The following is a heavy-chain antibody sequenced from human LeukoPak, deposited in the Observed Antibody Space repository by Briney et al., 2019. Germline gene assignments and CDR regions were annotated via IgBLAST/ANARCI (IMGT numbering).Heavy chain of an antibody. D-gene: IGHD6-13*01. V-gene: IGHV4-31*03. Sequence: SETLSLTCTVSGGSISSPGYYWSWIRQHPGKGLEWIGFIYYSGTTYYNPSLKSRATISVDTSKNHFSLKLISVTHADTAMYYCARGTGGAAAADFDPWGQGTLVTVSS. J-gene: IGHJ5*02. CDR1: GGSISSPGYY. CDR2: IYYSGTT. CDR3: ARGTGGAAAADFDP.